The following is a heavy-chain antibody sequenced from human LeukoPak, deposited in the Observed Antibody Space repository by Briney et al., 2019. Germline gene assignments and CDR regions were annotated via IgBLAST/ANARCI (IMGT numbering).Heavy chain of an antibody. V-gene: IGHV4-39*07. D-gene: IGHD3-22*01. CDR2: IYYSGST. Sequence: SETLSLTCTVSGGSISSSSYYWGWIRQPPGKGLEWIGSIYYSGSTYYNPSLKSRVTISVDTSKNQFSLKLSSVTAADTAVYYCARARDSSGYYYLNWFDPWGQGTLVTVSS. CDR3: ARARDSSGYYYLNWFDP. CDR1: GGSISSSSYY. J-gene: IGHJ5*02.